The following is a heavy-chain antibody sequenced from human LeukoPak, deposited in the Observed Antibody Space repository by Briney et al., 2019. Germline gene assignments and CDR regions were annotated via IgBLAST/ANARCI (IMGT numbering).Heavy chain of an antibody. Sequence: GAAVRVSCMASGYTFTSYDISRVRQALGQGLEWMGRISAYNGDTNYAQKLQGRVTMTTDTSTSTAYMELRSLRSDDEAMYYCARVYYSTRLDYWGQGTLVTVSS. CDR3: ARVYYSTRLDY. J-gene: IGHJ4*02. CDR2: ISAYNGDT. V-gene: IGHV1-18*01. CDR1: GYTFTSYD. D-gene: IGHD3-16*01.